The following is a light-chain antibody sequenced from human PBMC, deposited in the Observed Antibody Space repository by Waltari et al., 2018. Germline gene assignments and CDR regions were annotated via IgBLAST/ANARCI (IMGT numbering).Light chain of an antibody. V-gene: IGKV3-20*01. CDR1: ESVSKF. J-gene: IGKJ1*01. Sequence: EVVLTQSPGTLSLSPGEGATLSCRASESVSKFLAWYQQKPGQAPRLLIYHASNRASGIPDRFRGSGFGTDFSLTISRLEPEDFAVYYCQKYDSLPATFGQGTKVEIK. CDR3: QKYDSLPAT. CDR2: HAS.